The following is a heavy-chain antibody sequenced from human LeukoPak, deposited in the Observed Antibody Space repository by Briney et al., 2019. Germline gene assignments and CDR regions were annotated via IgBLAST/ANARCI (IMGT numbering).Heavy chain of an antibody. Sequence: SETLSLTSAVYRGSLSGYYWRWIRQPPGKGLEWSGEISHSGTTNYNPSLESRVTTSIDTSKNQFSLKLSSVTAADTAVYYCARAPIPDDYVWGSYRLGWFDPWGEGTLVTVSS. D-gene: IGHD3-16*02. CDR1: RGSLSGYY. CDR2: ISHSGTT. CDR3: ARAPIPDDYVWGSYRLGWFDP. J-gene: IGHJ5*02. V-gene: IGHV4-34*01.